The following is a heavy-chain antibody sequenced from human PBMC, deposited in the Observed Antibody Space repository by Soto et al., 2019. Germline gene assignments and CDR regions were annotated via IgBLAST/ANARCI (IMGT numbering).Heavy chain of an antibody. J-gene: IGHJ5*02. Sequence: QVQLQQWGAGLLKPSETLSLTCAVYGGSFSGYYWSWIRQPPGKGLEWIGEINHSGSTNYNPSLKSGATISVGTSKNHFSLKLSSVTAADTAVYYCARGRTLVQFDPWGQGTLLTVSS. V-gene: IGHV4-34*01. CDR2: INHSGST. CDR3: ARGRTLVQFDP. CDR1: GGSFSGYY. D-gene: IGHD6-13*01.